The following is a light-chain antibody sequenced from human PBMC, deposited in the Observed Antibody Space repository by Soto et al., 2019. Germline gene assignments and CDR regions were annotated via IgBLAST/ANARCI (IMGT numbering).Light chain of an antibody. V-gene: IGKV1-5*01. Sequence: DIQMTQSPSTLSASVGDRVTITCRASQTISNWLAWYQQKLGKAPKVLIFDASTLDGGVPSRFSGRRSGTDFTLTISSLQPSDFATYYCQQYNTYPLTFGGGTKVDIK. CDR2: DAS. CDR3: QQYNTYPLT. J-gene: IGKJ4*01. CDR1: QTISNW.